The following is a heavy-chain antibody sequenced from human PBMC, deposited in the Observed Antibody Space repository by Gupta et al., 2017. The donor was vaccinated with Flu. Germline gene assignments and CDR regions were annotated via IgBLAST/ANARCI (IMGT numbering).Heavy chain of an antibody. CDR2: IWSDGSDK. CDR3: ARGEAGYTSGWYWYFDL. V-gene: IGHV3-33*01. D-gene: IGHD6-19*01. J-gene: IGHJ2*01. CDR1: GFTFSSSG. Sequence: QVQLVESGGGVVQPGRSLRLSCEASGFTFSSSGRHWVRPAPGKGLGWVAVIWSDGSDKYYAGSVTGRFTISRDNSKNTLYLQMDSLRAEDTAVYYCARGEAGYTSGWYWYFDLWGRGTLVTVSS.